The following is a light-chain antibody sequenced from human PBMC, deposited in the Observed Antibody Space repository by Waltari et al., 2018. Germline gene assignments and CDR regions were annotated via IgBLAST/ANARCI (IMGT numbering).Light chain of an antibody. J-gene: IGKJ1*01. V-gene: IGKV1-5*03. Sequence: DIQITQSRSTLSPSVADRATITCRASQSISSVLAWYHQKPGKAPKLLIYKASSLESGVPSRFSGSGSGTEFTLTISSLQPDDFATYYCQQYNSYSPWTFGQGTKVEIK. CDR1: QSISSV. CDR3: QQYNSYSPWT. CDR2: KAS.